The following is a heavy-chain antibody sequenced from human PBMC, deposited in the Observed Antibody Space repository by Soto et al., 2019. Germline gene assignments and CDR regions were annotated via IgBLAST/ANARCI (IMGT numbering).Heavy chain of an antibody. CDR1: GFTFSSYA. CDR3: AKAWDYDFWSGYSDY. Sequence: EVQLLESGGGLVQPGGSLRLSCAASGFTFSSYAMSWVRQAPGKGLEGVSAISGSGGSTYYTDSVRGRFTISRDNSKNTLYVQMNSLRAEDTAVYYCAKAWDYDFWSGYSDYWGQGTLVTVFS. CDR2: ISGSGGST. J-gene: IGHJ4*02. V-gene: IGHV3-23*01. D-gene: IGHD3-3*01.